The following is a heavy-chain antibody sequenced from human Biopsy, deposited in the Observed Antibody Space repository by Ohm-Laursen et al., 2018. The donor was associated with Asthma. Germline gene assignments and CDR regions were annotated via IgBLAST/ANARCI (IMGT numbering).Heavy chain of an antibody. CDR2: IYSGGTS. CDR1: GFAVSRDH. CDR3: ARGDSSNWTHYYFDY. Sequence: SLRLSCTASGFAVSRDHMFWVRQAPGKGLEWVSVIYSGGTSHTADSVRGRFTISRDYSKNTLYLQMHSLRAEDTAVYYCARGDSSNWTHYYFDYWGQGTLVTVSS. D-gene: IGHD3-22*01. V-gene: IGHV3-53*01. J-gene: IGHJ4*02.